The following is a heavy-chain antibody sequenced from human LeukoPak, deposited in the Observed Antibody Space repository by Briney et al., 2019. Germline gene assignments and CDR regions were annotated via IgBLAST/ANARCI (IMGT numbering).Heavy chain of an antibody. CDR3: AQWSRYFDY. CDR1: GFTFDDDG. D-gene: IGHD3-3*01. V-gene: IGHV3-20*04. J-gene: IGHJ4*02. Sequence: GGSLRLSCAASGFTFDDDGMNWVRQAPGKGLEWVSGINWNGDSIAYADSVKGRFTISRDNAKNSVYLQMDSLRTEDTALYFCAQWSRYFDYWGQGTLVTVSS. CDR2: INWNGDSI.